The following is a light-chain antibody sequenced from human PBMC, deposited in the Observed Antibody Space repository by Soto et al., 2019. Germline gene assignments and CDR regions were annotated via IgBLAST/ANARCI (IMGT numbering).Light chain of an antibody. J-gene: IGLJ2*01. CDR2: DVS. CDR1: SSDVGGYNY. V-gene: IGLV2-14*01. Sequence: QSALTQPASVSGSLGQSITISCTGTSSDVGGYNYVSWYQQHPGKAPKLMIYDVSNRPSGVSNRFSGSKSGNTASLTISGLQAEDEADCYCSSYTSSSTVVFGGGTKLTVL. CDR3: SSYTSSSTVV.